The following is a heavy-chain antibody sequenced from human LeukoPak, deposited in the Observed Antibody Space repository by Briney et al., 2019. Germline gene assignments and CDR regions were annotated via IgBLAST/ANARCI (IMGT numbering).Heavy chain of an antibody. V-gene: IGHV3-7*01. D-gene: IGHD2-2*01. CDR3: ARVSREISSY. Sequence: GGSLRLSCAASGFTFSSSWMNWVRQAPGKGLELVASIKQDGSEKYYVDSAKGRFTISRDNANNSLYLQMNSLRAEDTAVYYCARVSREISSYWGQGTTVTVSS. J-gene: IGHJ4*02. CDR2: IKQDGSEK. CDR1: GFTFSSSW.